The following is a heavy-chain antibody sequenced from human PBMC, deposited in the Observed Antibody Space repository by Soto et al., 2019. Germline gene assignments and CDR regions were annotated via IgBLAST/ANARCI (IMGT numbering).Heavy chain of an antibody. CDR2: ISYDGSNK. Sequence: GGSLRLSCAASGFTFSSYGMHWVRQAPGKGLEWVAVISYDGSNKYYADSVKGRFTISIDNSKNTLYLQMNSLRAEDTAVYYCAKDRYTVVTPSSWYFDLWGRGTLVTVSS. J-gene: IGHJ2*01. D-gene: IGHD2-21*02. CDR1: GFTFSSYG. V-gene: IGHV3-30*18. CDR3: AKDRYTVVTPSSWYFDL.